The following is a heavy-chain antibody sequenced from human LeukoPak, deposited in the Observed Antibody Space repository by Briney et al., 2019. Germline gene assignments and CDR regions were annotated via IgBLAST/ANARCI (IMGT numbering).Heavy chain of an antibody. CDR1: TFTFSSFG. J-gene: IGHJ3*02. Sequence: GGSLRLSCAASTFTFSSFGMNWARQPPGKGLEWVSYISASKSTVYYADSVQGRFTISRDRAKNLMYLQMNSLRAEDTAIYYCARGGLRDAFDIWGQGTLVTVSS. CDR3: ARGGLRDAFDI. V-gene: IGHV3-48*01. D-gene: IGHD5-12*01. CDR2: ISASKSTV.